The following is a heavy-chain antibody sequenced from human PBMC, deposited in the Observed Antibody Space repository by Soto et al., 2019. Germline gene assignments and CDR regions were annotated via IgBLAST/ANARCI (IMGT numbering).Heavy chain of an antibody. V-gene: IGHV1-18*01. J-gene: IGHJ4*02. CDR1: GYTFTSYH. Sequence: QVQLVQSGAEVKKPGASVKVSCKTSGYTFTSYHISWVRQAPGQGLEWMGWISAYNTNTNYAQKFQGRVTMTTDTLPSPAYTELRSRRSDDSAVYYCASDTARTDYGGQGTLVTVSS. D-gene: IGHD2-2*01. CDR3: ASDTARTDY. CDR2: ISAYNTNT.